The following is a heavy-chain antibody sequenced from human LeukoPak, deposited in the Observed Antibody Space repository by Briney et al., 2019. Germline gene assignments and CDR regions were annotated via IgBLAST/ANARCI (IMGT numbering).Heavy chain of an antibody. J-gene: IGHJ4*02. CDR1: GGSISSNY. D-gene: IGHD4-11*01. Sequence: PSQTLSLTCTVSGGSISSNYWSWVRQPPGKGLEWLGYSSNSGSANIHPSLKSRVTTSLDTSKNQLSLNLNSVNAADTAVYDCAGDDHSNYLAYWGQGTLVTVSS. CDR3: AGDDHSNYLAY. V-gene: IGHV4-59*13. CDR2: SSNSGSA.